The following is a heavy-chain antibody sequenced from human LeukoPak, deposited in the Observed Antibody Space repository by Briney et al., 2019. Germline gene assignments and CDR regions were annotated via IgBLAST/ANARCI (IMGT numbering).Heavy chain of an antibody. V-gene: IGHV3-11*04. Sequence: PGGSLRLSCAASGFTFSDYYMSWIRQAPGKGLEWVSYISSSGSTIYYADSVKGRFTISGDNAKNSLYLQMSSLRAEDTAVYYCATSWELNAFELWGQGTMVTVSS. CDR1: GFTFSDYY. D-gene: IGHD1-26*01. CDR3: ATSWELNAFEL. J-gene: IGHJ3*01. CDR2: ISSSGSTI.